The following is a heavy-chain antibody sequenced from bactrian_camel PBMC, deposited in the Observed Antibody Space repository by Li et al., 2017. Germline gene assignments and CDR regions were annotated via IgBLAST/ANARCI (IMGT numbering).Heavy chain of an antibody. V-gene: IGHV3-2*01. Sequence: QLVESGGDLVQPGGSLRLSCAASGFTFSTYYMSWVRQAPGKGLEWVSSIYTSGGSTYYADSVKGRFTISKDNAKNTLYLQMNSLKPEDMAVYYCAADPSRELWVGYPPYKYWGQGTQVTVS. J-gene: IGHJ4*01. D-gene: IGHD5*01. CDR3: AADPSRELWVGYPPYKY. CDR2: IYTSGGST. CDR1: GFTFSTYY.